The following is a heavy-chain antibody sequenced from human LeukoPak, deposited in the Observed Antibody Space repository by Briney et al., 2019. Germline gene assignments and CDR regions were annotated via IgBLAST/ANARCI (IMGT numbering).Heavy chain of an antibody. D-gene: IGHD2-2*02. J-gene: IGHJ5*02. V-gene: IGHV3-23*01. CDR2: ISGTGSST. CDR1: GFTFGNYA. Sequence: GGSLRLACEASGFTFGNYAMNWVRQAPGKGLEWVSTISGTGSSTYYADSAKGRFTISRDNSKDTLFLQLNSLTAADTAMYFCAKASVAIPQYCNSWGQGTLVTVSS. CDR3: AKASVAIPQYCNS.